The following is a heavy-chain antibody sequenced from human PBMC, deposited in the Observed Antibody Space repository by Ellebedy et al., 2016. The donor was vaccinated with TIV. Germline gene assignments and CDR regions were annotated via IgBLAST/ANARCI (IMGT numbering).Heavy chain of an antibody. CDR3: ARALELRSSGTEQTR. J-gene: IGHJ4*02. V-gene: IGHV3-30*03. CDR1: GFTFSSYG. D-gene: IGHD1-7*01. Sequence: PGGSLRLSCAASGFTFSSYGMHWVRQAPGKGLEWVAVISYDGSNKYYADSVKGRFTISRDNSKNTLYLQMNSLRAEDTAVYYCARALELRSSGTEQTRWGQGTLVTVSS. CDR2: ISYDGSNK.